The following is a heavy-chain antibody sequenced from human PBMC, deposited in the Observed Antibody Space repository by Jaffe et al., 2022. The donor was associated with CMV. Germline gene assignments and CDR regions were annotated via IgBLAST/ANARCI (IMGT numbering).Heavy chain of an antibody. Sequence: EVQLVESGGGLVQPGGSLRLSCAASGFTFSSYEMNWVRQAPGKGLEWVSYISSSGSTIYYADSVKGRFTISRDNAKNSLYLQMNSLRAEDTAVYYCARDSYYYDSSGYSRIFDYWGQGTLVTVSS. CDR3: ARDSYYYDSSGYSRIFDY. V-gene: IGHV3-48*03. CDR1: GFTFSSYE. CDR2: ISSSGSTI. J-gene: IGHJ4*02. D-gene: IGHD3-22*01.